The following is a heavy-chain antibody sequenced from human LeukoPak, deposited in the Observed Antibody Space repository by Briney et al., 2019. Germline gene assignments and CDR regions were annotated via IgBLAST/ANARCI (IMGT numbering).Heavy chain of an antibody. V-gene: IGHV4-39*01. CDR3: VGELANKDLHDNYFYYYIDV. CDR2: LYDGGTT. D-gene: IGHD3-10*01. CDR1: GASISRSTFN. J-gene: IGHJ6*03. Sequence: AETLSLTCTVSGASISRSTFNWGWVRQPPGKGLEWIASLYDGGTTYYNSSLKSRVTISPDTSTNKVSLKLRSVTAADTAVYFCVGELANKDLHDNYFYYYIDVWGKGTTVIVSS.